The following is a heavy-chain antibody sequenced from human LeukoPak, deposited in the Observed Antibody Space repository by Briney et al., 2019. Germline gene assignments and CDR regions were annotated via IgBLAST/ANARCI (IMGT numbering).Heavy chain of an antibody. Sequence: SQTLSLTCGVSGGSISTGGLSWSWVRQPPGKGLEWIGYISHSGITYYNPSPKSRVTISVDRSKNHFSLKLTSVTAADTAAYYCAVEHTSMVYVVWGQGTLVTVSS. D-gene: IGHD5-18*01. V-gene: IGHV4-30-2*01. CDR1: GGSISTGGLS. CDR2: ISHSGIT. CDR3: AVEHTSMVYVV. J-gene: IGHJ4*02.